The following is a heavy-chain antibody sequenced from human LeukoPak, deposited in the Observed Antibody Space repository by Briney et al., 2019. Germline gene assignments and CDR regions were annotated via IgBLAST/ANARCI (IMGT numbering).Heavy chain of an antibody. Sequence: PGGSLRLSCAASGFTFSSYGMHWVRQAPGKGLEWVAFIRYDGSNTYYADSVKVRFTISRDNSKTTLYLQMNSLRAEDAAVYYCARDGRHSAFQYFVYWGQGILVTVSS. J-gene: IGHJ4*02. V-gene: IGHV3-30*02. CDR3: ARDGRHSAFQYFVY. D-gene: IGHD2/OR15-2a*01. CDR2: IRYDGSNT. CDR1: GFTFSSYG.